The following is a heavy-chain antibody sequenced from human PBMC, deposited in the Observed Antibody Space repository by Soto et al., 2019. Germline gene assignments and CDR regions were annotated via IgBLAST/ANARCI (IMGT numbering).Heavy chain of an antibody. CDR1: GYTFTCYA. Sequence: SVKVSCKAPGYTFTCYAISCARQATGQGLEWMGWISAYNGNTNYAQKLQGRVTMTTDTSTSTAYMELRSLRSDDTAVYYCARDHRDFGVVTDYCGQGTLVTV. V-gene: IGHV1-18*01. D-gene: IGHD3-3*01. J-gene: IGHJ4*02. CDR2: ISAYNGNT. CDR3: ARDHRDFGVVTDY.